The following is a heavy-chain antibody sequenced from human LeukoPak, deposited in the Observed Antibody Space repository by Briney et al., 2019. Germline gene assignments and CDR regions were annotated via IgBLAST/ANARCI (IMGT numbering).Heavy chain of an antibody. J-gene: IGHJ4*02. Sequence: GESLKISCKGSGYSFTSYWIGWVRQMPGKGLEWMGIVYPTDSHITYSPSFQGQVTISVDRSINTAYLQWSSLKASDTGIYYCAKVFYTNKPGGFDYWGRGTLVTVSS. D-gene: IGHD2-8*01. V-gene: IGHV5-51*01. CDR2: VYPTDSHI. CDR1: GYSFTSYW. CDR3: AKVFYTNKPGGFDY.